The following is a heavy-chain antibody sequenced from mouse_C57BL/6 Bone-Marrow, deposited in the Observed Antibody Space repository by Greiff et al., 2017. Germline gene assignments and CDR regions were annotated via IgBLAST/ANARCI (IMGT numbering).Heavy chain of an antibody. J-gene: IGHJ2*01. CDR2: ISVGGSYT. Sequence: EVKLMESGGGLVKPGGSLKLSCAASGFTFSSYAMSWVRQTPEKRLEWVATISVGGSYTYYPDNVKGRFTISRDNAKNNLYLQMSHLKSEDTAMYYCARDWDYYGSSYDYFDYWGQGTTLTVSS. V-gene: IGHV5-4*01. CDR3: ARDWDYYGSSYDYFDY. D-gene: IGHD1-1*01. CDR1: GFTFSSYA.